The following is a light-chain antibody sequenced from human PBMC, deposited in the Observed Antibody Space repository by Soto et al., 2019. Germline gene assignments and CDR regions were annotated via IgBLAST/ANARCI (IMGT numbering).Light chain of an antibody. CDR3: QQYNSYWT. CDR2: KAS. V-gene: IGKV1-5*03. J-gene: IGKJ1*01. CDR1: QSISSW. Sequence: DIQMTQSPSTLSASVGDRVTITCRASQSISSWLAWYQQKPGKAPKLLIYKASSLESGVPSRFSGSGSGTEFTLTISSMPPDDSANDYCQQYNSYWTFGQGTKVEIK.